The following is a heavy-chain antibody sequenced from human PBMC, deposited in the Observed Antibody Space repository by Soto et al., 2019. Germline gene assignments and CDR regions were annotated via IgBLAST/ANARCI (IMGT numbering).Heavy chain of an antibody. V-gene: IGHV3-30*03. CDR3: VSDRGYGHASVPYS. CDR2: ISYDGSLQ. J-gene: IGHJ4*02. D-gene: IGHD5-18*01. Sequence: QAQLVESGGGVVQPGRSLRLSCAASGFAFSSYGMHWVRQAPGTGLGWVAVISYDGSLQHYADSVKGRFTISRDNSKNMVLRQMRSRRDEDTAVYYCVSDRGYGHASVPYSWGQGTLVSVSS. CDR1: GFAFSSYG.